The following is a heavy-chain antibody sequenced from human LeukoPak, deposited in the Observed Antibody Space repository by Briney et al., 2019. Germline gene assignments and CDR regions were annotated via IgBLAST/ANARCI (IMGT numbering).Heavy chain of an antibody. V-gene: IGHV3-48*03. J-gene: IGHJ3*02. Sequence: GGSLRLSCAASGFTFSSYEMNWVRQAPGKGLEWVSYISGSGGGIYYADSVKGRFTMSRDNARNSLYLQMSSLRAEDTAVYYCARGNVYYYDSSGPTLGDAFDIWGQGTMVTVSS. CDR1: GFTFSSYE. CDR3: ARGNVYYYDSSGPTLGDAFDI. CDR2: ISGSGGGI. D-gene: IGHD3-22*01.